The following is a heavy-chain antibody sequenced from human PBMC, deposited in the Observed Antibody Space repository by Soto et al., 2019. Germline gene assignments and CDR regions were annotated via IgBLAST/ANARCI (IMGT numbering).Heavy chain of an antibody. CDR3: ARDEEDKKLFYNWFDP. J-gene: IGHJ5*02. Sequence: GGSLRLSCAASGFTFSSYSMNWVRQAPGKGLEWVSSISSSSSYIYYADSVKGRFTISRDNAKNSLYLQMNSLRAEDTAVYYCARDEEDKKLFYNWFDPWGQGTLVTVSS. CDR1: GFTFSSYS. V-gene: IGHV3-21*01. CDR2: ISSSSSYI. D-gene: IGHD1-1*01.